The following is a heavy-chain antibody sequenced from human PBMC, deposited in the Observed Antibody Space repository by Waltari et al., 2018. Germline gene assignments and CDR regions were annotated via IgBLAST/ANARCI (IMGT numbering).Heavy chain of an antibody. J-gene: IGHJ3*02. Sequence: EVQLVESGGGLVQPGGSLRLLCAASGLTFSSYELNWVRQAPGKGLEWVSYISRSGSTIYYADSVKGRVTISRDNAKNSLYLQMNSLRAEDTAVYYCASLFDAFDIWGQGTMVTVSS. CDR1: GLTFSSYE. CDR2: ISRSGSTI. CDR3: ASLFDAFDI. V-gene: IGHV3-48*03.